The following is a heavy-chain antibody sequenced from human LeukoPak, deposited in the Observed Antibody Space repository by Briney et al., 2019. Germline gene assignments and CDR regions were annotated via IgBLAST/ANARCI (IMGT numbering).Heavy chain of an antibody. CDR1: GFTFSSHA. J-gene: IGHJ2*01. CDR3: ARKLLLRWYFDL. Sequence: GGSLRLSCAASGFTFSSHAMGWVRQAPGKGLEWVSSITGSGGRTYYADSVKGRFTISRDNSKNTLYLQMNSLRAEDTAVYYCARKLLLRWYFDLWGRGTLVTVSS. V-gene: IGHV3-23*01. CDR2: ITGSGGRT. D-gene: IGHD2-21*02.